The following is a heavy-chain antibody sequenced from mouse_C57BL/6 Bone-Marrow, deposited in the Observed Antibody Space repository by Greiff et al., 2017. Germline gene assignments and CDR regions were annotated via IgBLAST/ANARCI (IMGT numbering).Heavy chain of an antibody. Sequence: EVKVVESGGGLVQSGRSLRLSCATSGFTFSDFYMEWVRQAPGKGLEWIAASRNKANDYTTEYSASVKGRFIASRDTSQSILYLQMNALRAEDTAIYYCARDARRYYGSSYPFAYWGQGTLVTVSA. CDR1: GFTFSDFY. CDR2: SRNKANDYTT. D-gene: IGHD1-1*01. J-gene: IGHJ3*01. CDR3: ARDARRYYGSSYPFAY. V-gene: IGHV7-1*01.